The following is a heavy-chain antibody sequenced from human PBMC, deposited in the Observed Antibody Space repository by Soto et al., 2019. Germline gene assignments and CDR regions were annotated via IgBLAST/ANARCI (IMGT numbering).Heavy chain of an antibody. CDR2: INDSVNI. Sequence: QVQLQQWGAGLLKPSETLSLTCAVYGGSFSGYQWSWNRQTPGKGLEWIGEINDSVNINYNPSLRSRVTILVDTAKKQISLKLSSVTAADTAVYFCARGLILWFGELSRRGGYYYYMDVWDKGTTVTVSS. CDR1: GGSFSGYQ. CDR3: ARGLILWFGELSRRGGYYYYMDV. J-gene: IGHJ6*03. D-gene: IGHD3-10*01. V-gene: IGHV4-34*01.